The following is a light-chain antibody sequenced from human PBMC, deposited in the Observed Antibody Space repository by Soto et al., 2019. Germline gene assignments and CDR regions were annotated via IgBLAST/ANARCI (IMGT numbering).Light chain of an antibody. CDR1: SSNIGGNT. Sequence: QSVLTQPPSTSGTPGQRVTISCSGSSSNIGGNTVNWYRQLPGTAPKLLIYSNNQRPSGVPDRFSGSKSGTSASLAISGLQSEDEADYYCAAWDDSLNGWVFGGGTKLNVL. J-gene: IGLJ3*02. CDR2: SNN. CDR3: AAWDDSLNGWV. V-gene: IGLV1-44*01.